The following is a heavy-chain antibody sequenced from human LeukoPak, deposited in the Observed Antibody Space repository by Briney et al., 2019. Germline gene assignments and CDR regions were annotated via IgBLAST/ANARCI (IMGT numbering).Heavy chain of an antibody. J-gene: IGHJ4*02. CDR3: ARLRFLEWLPHPFDY. CDR1: GGSINSHQ. V-gene: IGHV4-59*11. Sequence: AETLSLTCTVSGGSINSHQWSWIRQPPGKGLEWIGNIYYSGSTYYNPSLKSRVTISVDTSKNQFSLKLSSVTAADTAVYYCARLRFLEWLPHPFDYWGQGTLVTVSS. D-gene: IGHD3-3*01. CDR2: IYYSGST.